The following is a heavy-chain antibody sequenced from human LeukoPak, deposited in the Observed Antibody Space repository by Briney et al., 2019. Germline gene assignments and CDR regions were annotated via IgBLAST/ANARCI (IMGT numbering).Heavy chain of an antibody. CDR1: GGTFSSYA. CDR3: ASHSRRYYYGSGSYPWDY. Sequence: SVKASCKASGGTFSSYAISWVRQAPGQGLEWMGGIIPIFGTANYAQKFQGRVTITADESTSTAYMELSSLRSEDTAVYYCASHSRRYYYGSGSYPWDYWGQGTLVTVSS. D-gene: IGHD3-10*01. V-gene: IGHV1-69*13. CDR2: IIPIFGTA. J-gene: IGHJ4*02.